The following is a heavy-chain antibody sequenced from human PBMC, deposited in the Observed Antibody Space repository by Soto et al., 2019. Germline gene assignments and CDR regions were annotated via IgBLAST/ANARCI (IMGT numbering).Heavy chain of an antibody. CDR3: RCMPFTADFDY. CDR1: GFTFSSYA. CDR2: ISGSGGST. Sequence: GGSLRLSCAASGFTFSSYAMSWIRQAPGKGLEWVSAISGSGGSTYYADSVKGRFTISRDNSKNTLYLQMNSLRAEDTAVYYCRCMPFTADFDYWGQGTLVTVAS. V-gene: IGHV3-23*01. D-gene: IGHD2-8*01. J-gene: IGHJ4*02.